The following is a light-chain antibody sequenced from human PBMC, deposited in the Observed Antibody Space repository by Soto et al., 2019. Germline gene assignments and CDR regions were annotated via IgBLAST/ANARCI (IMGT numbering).Light chain of an antibody. CDR2: DAS. V-gene: IGKV1-5*01. CDR1: QNINNW. CDR3: QHMRT. Sequence: DIQMTLSPSTLSACIGDRVTITCRASQNINNWIAWYQQKPGKAPKFLIYDASTLESGVPSRFSGSGFGTEFSLTISSLQPDDFGSYYCQHMRTFGQGTKVDIK. J-gene: IGKJ1*01.